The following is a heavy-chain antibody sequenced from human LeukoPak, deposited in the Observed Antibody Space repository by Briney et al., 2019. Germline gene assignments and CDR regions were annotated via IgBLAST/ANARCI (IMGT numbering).Heavy chain of an antibody. CDR3: VKEGLSPNAIRSYFDC. J-gene: IGHJ4*02. CDR2: ISWNSGRI. D-gene: IGHD2-2*01. V-gene: IGHV3-9*01. Sequence: GGSLRLSCAAFGFTFDDYAMNWVRQAPGKGLEWVSGISWNSGRIGYAASVKGRFTISRDNAKNSLYLEMNSLRPEDTALYYCVKEGLSPNAIRSYFDCSGQGTLVTVSS. CDR1: GFTFDDYA.